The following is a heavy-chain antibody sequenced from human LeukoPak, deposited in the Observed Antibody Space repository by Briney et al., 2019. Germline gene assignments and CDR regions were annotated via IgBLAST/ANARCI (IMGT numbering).Heavy chain of an antibody. D-gene: IGHD1-26*01. V-gene: IGHV3-7*01. J-gene: IGHJ3*02. CDR2: IMQVGSEN. Sequence: GGSLRLSCVAAGFTLISYWMSCVRQAPGKVLEWDANIMQVGSENYYVDSVKGRFTLSRDNAKNSLCRQMNSLRATGPSVYDCARDEWELGGAFYIWGQGTMVTVSS. CDR1: GFTLISYW. CDR3: ARDEWELGGAFYI.